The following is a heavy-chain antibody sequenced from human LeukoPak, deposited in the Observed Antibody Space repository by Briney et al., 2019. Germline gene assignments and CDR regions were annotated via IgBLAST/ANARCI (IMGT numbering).Heavy chain of an antibody. J-gene: IGHJ6*01. CDR2: ICTAGDT. V-gene: IGHV3-13*01. CDR3: ARVTAVAAKGTSAYGMDV. Sequence: PGGSLRLSCAASGVTFSSYDMHWVREATGKGLEWVSAICTAGDTYYPGSVKGRFTISRENAKNSLYLQMSSLRAGDTAVYYCARVTAVAAKGTSAYGMDVSGQGTTVSASS. D-gene: IGHD2-15*01. CDR1: GVTFSSYD.